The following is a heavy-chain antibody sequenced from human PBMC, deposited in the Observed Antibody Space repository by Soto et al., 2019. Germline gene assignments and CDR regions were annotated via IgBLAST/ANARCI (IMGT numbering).Heavy chain of an antibody. D-gene: IGHD3-10*01. CDR3: ARDGPASAIDLDT. Sequence: PGGSLRLSCAASGLTFSGYWLHWVRQVPGEGLVWVARINIDGSRTNYADSVKGRFTISRDDAKNTLYLQMNILRVQDTAVYYCARDGPASAIDLDTWGLETLLTVSS. J-gene: IGHJ5*02. CDR1: GLTFSGYW. CDR2: INIDGSRT. V-gene: IGHV3-74*01.